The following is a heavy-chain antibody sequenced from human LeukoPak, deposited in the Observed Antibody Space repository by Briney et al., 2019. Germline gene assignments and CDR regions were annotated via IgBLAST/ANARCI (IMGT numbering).Heavy chain of an antibody. Sequence: PSETLSLTCTVSGGSISSGGYYWSWIRQHPGKGLEWIGYIYYSGSTYYNPSLKSRVTISVDTSKNQFSLKLSSVTAADTAVYYSARVRRPKWYFDLWGRGTLVTVSS. CDR1: GGSISSGGYY. V-gene: IGHV4-31*03. CDR3: ARVRRPKWYFDL. CDR2: IYYSGST. J-gene: IGHJ2*01.